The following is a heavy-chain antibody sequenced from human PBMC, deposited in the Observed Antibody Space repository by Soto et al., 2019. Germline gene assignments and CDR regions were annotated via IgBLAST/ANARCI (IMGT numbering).Heavy chain of an antibody. J-gene: IGHJ6*02. CDR2: IIPIFGTA. D-gene: IGHD3-10*01. CDR3: ARDGDTMVRGVIPRPHYYYGMDV. Sequence: SVKVSCKASGGTFSSYAISWVRQAPGQGLEWMGGIIPIFGTANYAQKFQGRVTITADESTSTAYMELSSLRSEDTAVYYCARDGDTMVRGVIPRPHYYYGMDVWGHGTTVTV. CDR1: GGTFSSYA. V-gene: IGHV1-69*13.